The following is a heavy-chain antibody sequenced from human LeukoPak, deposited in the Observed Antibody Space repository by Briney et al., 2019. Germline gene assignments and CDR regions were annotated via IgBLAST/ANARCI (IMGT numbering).Heavy chain of an antibody. Sequence: PSETLCLTCAVYGGSFSGYYWSWIRQPPGKGLEWIGEINHSGSTNYNPSLKSRVTISVDTSKNQFSLKLSSVTAADTAVYYCARTLTACFDYWGQGTLVTVSS. CDR1: GGSFSGYY. J-gene: IGHJ4*02. D-gene: IGHD3-9*01. CDR3: ARTLTACFDY. V-gene: IGHV4-34*01. CDR2: INHSGST.